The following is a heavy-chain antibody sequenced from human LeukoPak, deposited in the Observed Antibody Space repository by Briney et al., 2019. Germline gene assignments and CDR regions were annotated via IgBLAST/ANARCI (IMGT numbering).Heavy chain of an antibody. D-gene: IGHD3-3*02. CDR3: ARFALRNYLDY. V-gene: IGHV3-66*02. CDR2: IYTGGIT. CDR1: GFIVSSTY. J-gene: IGHJ4*02. Sequence: GGSLRLSCAASGFIVSSTYMSWVRQAPGKGLEWVSVIYTGGITYYADSVKGRFTISRDDSKNTVYLEMNSLRAEDTAVYYCARFALRNYLDYWGQGTLVTVSS.